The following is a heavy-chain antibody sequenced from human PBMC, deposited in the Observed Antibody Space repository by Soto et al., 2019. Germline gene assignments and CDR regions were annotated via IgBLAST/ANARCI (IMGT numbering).Heavy chain of an antibody. D-gene: IGHD3-3*02. V-gene: IGHV1-46*01. J-gene: IGHJ4*02. CDR3: ARDLAGGDH. Sequence: QVQLVQSGAEVKKPGASVKLSCRTSGYTFTHYYIHWVRQAPGQGLEWLAIINPASGSTNYAQDFQGRVTLTMDTSTPTVYKELSGLRAEDTASFYCARDLAGGDHWGQGTLVTVSS. CDR1: GYTFTHYY. CDR2: INPASGST.